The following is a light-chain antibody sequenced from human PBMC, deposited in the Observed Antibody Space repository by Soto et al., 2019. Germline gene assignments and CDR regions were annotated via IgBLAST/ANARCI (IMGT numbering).Light chain of an antibody. Sequence: DIQMTQSPASVSASVGDRVTITCRASKDINSWLTWYQQKPGISPKLAISAASTLESGVPSSFGGSGSGTDFTLTISSLQPEDFANDYIQQGSNFPFTFGGGTKLQSK. CDR1: KDINSW. CDR2: AAS. V-gene: IGKV1-12*02. J-gene: IGKJ4*01. CDR3: QQGSNFPFT.